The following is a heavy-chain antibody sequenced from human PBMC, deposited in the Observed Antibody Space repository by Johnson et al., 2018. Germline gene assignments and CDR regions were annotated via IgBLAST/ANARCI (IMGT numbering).Heavy chain of an antibody. Sequence: VQLVQSGGGLVQPGGSLRLSCAASGFTVSSNYMSWVRQAPGKGLEWVSVIYSGGSTYYADSVKGRFTISRDNSKNTVYLQMNSLRAEEPAVYYWARRGFEAPGSFSYYYELDVWGKGTTVTVSS. CDR3: ARRGFEAPGSFSYYYELDV. D-gene: IGHD2/OR15-2a*01. J-gene: IGHJ6*04. CDR2: IYSGGST. CDR1: GFTVSSNY. V-gene: IGHV3-66*02.